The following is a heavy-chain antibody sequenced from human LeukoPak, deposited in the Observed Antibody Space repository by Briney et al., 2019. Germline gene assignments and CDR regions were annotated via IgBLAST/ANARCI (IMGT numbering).Heavy chain of an antibody. D-gene: IGHD4-11*01. Sequence: GGSLRLSCAASGFTFSDYYMSWIRQAPGKGLEWVSSISSSSGYIYYADSVKGRFTISRDNAKNSLFLQMNSLRAEDTALYYCARGTTLTIFDYWGQGTLVTVSS. CDR3: ARGTTLTIFDY. V-gene: IGHV3-11*06. J-gene: IGHJ4*02. CDR1: GFTFSDYY. CDR2: ISSSSGYI.